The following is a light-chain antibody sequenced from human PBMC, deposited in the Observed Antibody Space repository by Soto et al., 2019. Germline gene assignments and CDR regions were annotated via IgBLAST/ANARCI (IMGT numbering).Light chain of an antibody. CDR1: SSDIGIYNL. CDR2: EAT. J-gene: IGLJ3*02. CDR3: RLSASRTTVM. Sequence: QSALTQPPSVSGSPGQTITISCTGTSSDIGIYNLVTWYQQHPGKAPKLIIYEATNRPSGVPNRFSGSKSGNTVSLAVSGRQAEDEAEDYCRLSASRTTVMFGGGTKLTVL. V-gene: IGLV2-23*02.